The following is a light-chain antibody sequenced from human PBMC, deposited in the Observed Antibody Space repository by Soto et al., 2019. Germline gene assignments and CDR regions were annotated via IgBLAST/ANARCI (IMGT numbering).Light chain of an antibody. CDR1: SSDVGVYNY. Sequence: ALTQPASVSGSPGQSITISCTGTSSDVGVYNYVSWYQQHPGKAPKLMIYEVTNRPSGVSNRFSGSKSGNTASLTISGLQAEDEADYYCSSYTSSSTLLYVFGTGTKVTVL. V-gene: IGLV2-14*01. J-gene: IGLJ1*01. CDR2: EVT. CDR3: SSYTSSSTLLYV.